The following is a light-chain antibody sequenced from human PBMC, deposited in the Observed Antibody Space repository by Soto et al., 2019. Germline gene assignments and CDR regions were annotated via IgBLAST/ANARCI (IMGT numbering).Light chain of an antibody. V-gene: IGKV3-15*01. J-gene: IGKJ1*01. CDR2: GLS. CDR1: QRITT. Sequence: EIVWTQSPGTLSLSPGVRATLSCRASQRITTVAWYQQKPGQAPRLLIYGLSIRAPGVPARFSVSGSGTELTLTISSLQSEDFAVYFCQQYYDWPTFGQGTKVDIK. CDR3: QQYYDWPT.